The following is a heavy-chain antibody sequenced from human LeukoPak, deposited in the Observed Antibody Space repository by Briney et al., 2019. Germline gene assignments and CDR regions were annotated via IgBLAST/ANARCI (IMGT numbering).Heavy chain of an antibody. Sequence: SETLSLTCTVSGGSISSSSYYWGWIRQPPGKGLEWIGSIYYSGSTYYNPSLKSRVTISVDTSKNQFSLKLSSVTAADTAVYYCARHWQQLVPPIFARFRSWFDPWGQGTLVTVSS. CDR3: ARHWQQLVPPIFARFRSWFDP. V-gene: IGHV4-39*01. D-gene: IGHD6-13*01. CDR1: GGSISSSSYY. CDR2: IYYSGST. J-gene: IGHJ5*02.